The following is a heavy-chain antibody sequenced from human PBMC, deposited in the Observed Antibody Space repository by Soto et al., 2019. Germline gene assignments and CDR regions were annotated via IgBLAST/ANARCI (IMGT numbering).Heavy chain of an antibody. Sequence: GGSLRLSCAASGFTFSSYAMHWVRQAPGKGLEWVAVISYDGSNKYYADSVKGRFTISRDNSKNTLYLQMNSLRAEDTAVYYCAILCCPGDYADYFDYWGQGTLVTVSS. CDR1: GFTFSSYA. D-gene: IGHD4-17*01. CDR2: ISYDGSNK. V-gene: IGHV3-30-3*01. J-gene: IGHJ4*02. CDR3: AILCCPGDYADYFDY.